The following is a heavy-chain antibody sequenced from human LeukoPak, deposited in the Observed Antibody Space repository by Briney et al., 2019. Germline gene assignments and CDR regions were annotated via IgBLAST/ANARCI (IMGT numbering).Heavy chain of an antibody. V-gene: IGHV3-7*03. CDR1: GFTFSSYW. CDR2: IKQDGSEK. D-gene: IGHD2-2*01. CDR3: GRAGVVPAAISH. Sequence: PGGSLRLSCAASGFTFSSYWMTWVRQAPGKGLEWVGNIKQDGSEKYYVDSLKGRFTISRDNAKNSLYLQMNNLRVEDTVFYNSGRAGVVPAAISHWGRGTLVTVSS. J-gene: IGHJ4*02.